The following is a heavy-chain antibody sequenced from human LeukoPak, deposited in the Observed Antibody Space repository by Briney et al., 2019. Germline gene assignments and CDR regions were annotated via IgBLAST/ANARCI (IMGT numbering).Heavy chain of an antibody. D-gene: IGHD3-22*01. CDR2: IYPGDSDT. CDR1: GYSFSTYW. Sequence: GESLKISCQGSGYSFSTYWITWVRQMPGKGLEWMGIIYPGDSDTRYSPSFQGQVTISTDESVSTAYLQWTSLKASDTAMYYCARHSTGYYSSFDYWGQGILVTVSS. V-gene: IGHV5-51*01. CDR3: ARHSTGYYSSFDY. J-gene: IGHJ4*02.